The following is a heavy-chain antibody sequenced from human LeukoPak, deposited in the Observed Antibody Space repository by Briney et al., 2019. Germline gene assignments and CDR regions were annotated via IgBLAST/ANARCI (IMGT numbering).Heavy chain of an antibody. J-gene: IGHJ5*02. D-gene: IGHD3-10*01. CDR3: AKEGAGWNYYGSNWFDP. CDR1: GFTFSSYG. V-gene: IGHV3-30*18. Sequence: GGSLRLSCSASGFTFSSYGMHWVRQAPGKGLEWVAVISYDGSNKYYADSVKGRFTISRDNSKNTLYLQMNSLRAEDTAVYYCAKEGAGWNYYGSNWFDPWGQGTLVTVSS. CDR2: ISYDGSNK.